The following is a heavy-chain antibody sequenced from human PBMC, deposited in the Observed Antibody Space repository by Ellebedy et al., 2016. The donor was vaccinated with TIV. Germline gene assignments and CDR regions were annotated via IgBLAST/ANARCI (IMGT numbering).Heavy chain of an antibody. J-gene: IGHJ4*02. D-gene: IGHD6-19*01. CDR2: SHPSGSDT. Sequence: ASVKVSXXTSGFTFSTHYIHWVRQAPGQGLEWMGISHPSGSDTNYAQQFQGRLTMTRDTSISTAYMEVSGLRSDDTAVYYCARGWDSSGWPDYWGQGTLVTVSS. V-gene: IGHV1-46*01. CDR1: GFTFSTHY. CDR3: ARGWDSSGWPDY.